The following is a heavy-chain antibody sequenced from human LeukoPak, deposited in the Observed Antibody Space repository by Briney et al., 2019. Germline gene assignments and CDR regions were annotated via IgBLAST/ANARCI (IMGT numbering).Heavy chain of an antibody. CDR3: ARDSGTNNFDY. CDR2: INPSGGNT. V-gene: IGHV1-46*01. Sequence: ASVKVSCKASGYTFTSYYMHWVRQAPGQGLEWMGIINPSGGNTNYAQKFQGRVTMTRDTSTSTVYMELSSLRSDDTAVYYCARDSGTNNFDYWGQGTLVTVSS. J-gene: IGHJ4*02. D-gene: IGHD5-12*01. CDR1: GYTFTSYY.